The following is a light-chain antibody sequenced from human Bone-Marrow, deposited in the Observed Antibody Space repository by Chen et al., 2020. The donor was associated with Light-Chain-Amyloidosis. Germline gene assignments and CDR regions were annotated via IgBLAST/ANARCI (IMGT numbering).Light chain of an antibody. CDR2: DVS. Sequence: QSALPQPSSVSGSPGQSLPISCTGTSSDVGGYNSVSWYQQHPGTAPKLMIYDVSNRPSGISKRFSGSKSGNTPSLTISGLQAEDEADYYCSSYTSSSVVFGGGTTLTVL. V-gene: IGLV2-14*01. CDR1: SSDVGGYNS. CDR3: SSYTSSSVV. J-gene: IGLJ2*01.